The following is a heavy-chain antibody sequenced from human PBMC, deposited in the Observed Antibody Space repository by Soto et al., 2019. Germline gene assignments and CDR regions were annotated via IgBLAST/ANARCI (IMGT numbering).Heavy chain of an antibody. D-gene: IGHD1-7*01. CDR2: ISYDGSKK. V-gene: IGHV3-30-3*01. J-gene: IGHJ6*02. CDR3: ARDRGSATTRYCYGMDV. Sequence: GGSLRLSCAASGFTFSSYAMHWVRQAPGKGLEWVAVISYDGSKKYYADPVKGRFTISRDNSKNTLYLEMNSLRAEDTALYYCARDRGSATTRYCYGMDVWGQGTTVTVSS. CDR1: GFTFSSYA.